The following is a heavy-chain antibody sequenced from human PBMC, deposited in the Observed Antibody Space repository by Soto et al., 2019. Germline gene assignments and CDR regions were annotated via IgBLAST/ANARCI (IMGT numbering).Heavy chain of an antibody. V-gene: IGHV1-46*01. J-gene: IGHJ6*02. D-gene: IGHD2-8*01. CDR1: GYTFTSYY. Sequence: ASVKVSCKASGYTFTSYYMHWVRQAPGQGLEWMGIINPSGGSTTYTQKFQGRVTMTRDTSTSTVYMELSSLRSEDTAVYNCARGGIMSIYGMDVWGQGTTVTVSS. CDR3: ARGGIMSIYGMDV. CDR2: INPSGGST.